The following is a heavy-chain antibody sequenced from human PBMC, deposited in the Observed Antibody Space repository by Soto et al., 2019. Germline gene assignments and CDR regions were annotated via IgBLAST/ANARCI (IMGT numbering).Heavy chain of an antibody. Sequence: PGGSLRLSCAVSGFTFSNYAMHWVRQAPGKGLEYVSAIDSNGGSIYYVNSVKGRFTISRDNSKNTLYLQMGSLRVEDMAVYYWAREGTNTCLDYGGKEPLATVP. CDR1: GFTFSNYA. J-gene: IGHJ4*02. V-gene: IGHV3-64*01. CDR2: IDSNGGSI. D-gene: IGHD1-1*01. CDR3: AREGTNTCLDY.